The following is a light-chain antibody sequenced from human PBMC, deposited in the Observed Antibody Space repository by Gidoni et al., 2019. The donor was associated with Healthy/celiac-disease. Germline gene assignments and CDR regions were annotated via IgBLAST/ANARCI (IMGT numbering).Light chain of an antibody. CDR1: QSVSSSY. Sequence: EIVLTQSPGTLSLSPGERATLSCRASQSVSSSYLAWYQQNPGQAPRLLIYGASSRATGIPDRFSGSGSGTDFTLTISRLEPEYFAVYYCQQYGSSPFMTFGQGTRLEIK. CDR3: QQYGSSPFMT. CDR2: GAS. V-gene: IGKV3-20*01. J-gene: IGKJ5*01.